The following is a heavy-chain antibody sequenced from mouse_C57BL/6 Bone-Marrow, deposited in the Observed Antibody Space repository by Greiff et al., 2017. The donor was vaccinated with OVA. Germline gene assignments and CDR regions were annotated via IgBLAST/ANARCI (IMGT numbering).Heavy chain of an antibody. J-gene: IGHJ3*01. CDR1: GYTFTSYW. V-gene: IGHV1-64*01. CDR3: ARRVYYGSRGGFAY. Sequence: QVHVKQPGAELVKPGASVKLSCKASGYTFTSYWMHWVKQRPGQGLEWIGMIHPNSGSTNYNEKFKSKATLTVDKSSSTAYMQLSSLTSEDSAVYYCARRVYYGSRGGFAYWGQGTLVTVSA. CDR2: IHPNSGST. D-gene: IGHD1-1*01.